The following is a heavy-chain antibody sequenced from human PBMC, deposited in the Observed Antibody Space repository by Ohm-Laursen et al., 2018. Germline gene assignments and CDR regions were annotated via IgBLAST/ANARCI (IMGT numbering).Heavy chain of an antibody. D-gene: IGHD4-17*01. J-gene: IGHJ4*02. V-gene: IGHV4-4*07. CDR1: GGSISSYD. CDR2: IYTSGST. Sequence: SETLSLTCTVSGGSISSYDWSWIRQPAGKGLEWIGRIYTSGSTNYNPSLESRVTISADTSKNQFSLRLTSVTAADTAVYYCARQDSGDYYFDYWGQGTLVTVSS. CDR3: ARQDSGDYYFDY.